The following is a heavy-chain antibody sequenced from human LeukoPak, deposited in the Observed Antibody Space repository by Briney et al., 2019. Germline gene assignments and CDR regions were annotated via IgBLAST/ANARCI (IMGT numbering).Heavy chain of an antibody. CDR1: GFTFSSYS. V-gene: IGHV3-21*01. CDR3: ARDQSDAELGWYFDL. D-gene: IGHD7-27*01. J-gene: IGHJ2*01. CDR2: ISSSSSYI. Sequence: GGSLRLSCAASGFTFSSYSMNWVRQAPGKGLEWVSSISSSSSYIYYADSVKGRFTISRDNAKNSLYLQMNSLRAEDTAVYYCARDQSDAELGWYFDLWGRGTLVTVSS.